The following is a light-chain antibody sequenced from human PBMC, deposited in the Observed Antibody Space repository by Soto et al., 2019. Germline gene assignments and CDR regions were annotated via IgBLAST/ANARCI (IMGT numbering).Light chain of an antibody. J-gene: IGKJ1*01. V-gene: IGKV3-15*01. CDR2: GAS. CDR3: QEYNTWPWT. Sequence: ETVMAQSPSTLPVSRGERAALSCRASQSVNSNLAWYQQKLGQAPRLLIFGASTRATGIPARFSGSGSGTEFTLTINSLQSEDFAAYYCQEYNTWPWTFGQGTKVDI. CDR1: QSVNSN.